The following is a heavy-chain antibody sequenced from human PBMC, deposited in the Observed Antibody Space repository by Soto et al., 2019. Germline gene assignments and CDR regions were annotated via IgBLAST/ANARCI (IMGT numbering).Heavy chain of an antibody. J-gene: IGHJ4*02. D-gene: IGHD6-19*01. CDR3: AKEHVAVAGTEGFDY. V-gene: IGHV3-30*18. Sequence: QVQLVESGGGVVQPGRSLRLSCAASGFTFSSYGMHWVRQAPGKGLEWVAVISYDGSNKYYADSVKGRFTISRDNSKNTLYLQMNSLRAEDTAVYYCAKEHVAVAGTEGFDYWGQGTLVTVSS. CDR1: GFTFSSYG. CDR2: ISYDGSNK.